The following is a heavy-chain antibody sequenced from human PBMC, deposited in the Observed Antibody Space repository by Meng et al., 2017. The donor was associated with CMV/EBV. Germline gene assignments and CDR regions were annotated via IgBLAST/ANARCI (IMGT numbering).Heavy chain of an antibody. V-gene: IGHV3-30-3*01. D-gene: IGHD4-17*01. CDR3: ARNYYGDYVSFLDP. CDR1: GFTFSSYA. Sequence: QVQLVESGXGVVQPXRSLRLXXXASGFTFSSYAMHWVRQAPGKGLEWVAVISYDGSNKYYADSVKGRFTISRDNSKNTLYLQMNSLRAEDTAVYYCARNYYGDYVSFLDPWGQGTLGTVSS. J-gene: IGHJ5*02. CDR2: ISYDGSNK.